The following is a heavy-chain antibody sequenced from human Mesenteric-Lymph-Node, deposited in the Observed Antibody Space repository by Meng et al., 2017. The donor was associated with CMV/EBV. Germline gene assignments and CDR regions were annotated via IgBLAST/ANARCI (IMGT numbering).Heavy chain of an antibody. J-gene: IGHJ4*02. V-gene: IGHV4-59*12. CDR2: IYYSGST. Sequence: GSLRLSCTVSGGSISCYYWSWIRQPPGKGLEWIGYIYYSGSTYYNPSLKSRITMSVDTSKNQFYLKLSSVTAADTAVYYCARRGPSYTSSSSSSGHIDSWGQGTLVTVSS. CDR3: ARRGPSYTSSSSSSGHIDS. CDR1: GGSISCYY. D-gene: IGHD6-6*01.